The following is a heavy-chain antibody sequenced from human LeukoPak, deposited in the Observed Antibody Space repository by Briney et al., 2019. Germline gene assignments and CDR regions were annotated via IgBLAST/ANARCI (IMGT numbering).Heavy chain of an antibody. Sequence: GRSLRLSCAASGFTFSSYAMHWVRQAPGKGLEWVAVISYDGSNKYYADSVKGRFTISRDNSKNTLYLQMNSLRAEDTAVYYCARDRGYYGSGSPPLYYYGMDVWGQGTSVTVSS. CDR2: ISYDGSNK. D-gene: IGHD3-10*01. CDR3: ARDRGYYGSGSPPLYYYGMDV. CDR1: GFTFSSYA. V-gene: IGHV3-30*04. J-gene: IGHJ6*02.